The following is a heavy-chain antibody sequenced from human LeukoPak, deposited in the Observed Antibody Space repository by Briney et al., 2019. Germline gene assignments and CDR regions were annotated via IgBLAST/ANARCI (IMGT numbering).Heavy chain of an antibody. Sequence: ASMKVSCKASGYTFTSYAMHWVRQAPGQRLEWMGWINAGNGNTKYSQKFQGRVTITRDTSASTAYMELSSLRSEDTAVYYCARRRCSSTSCSSAPLDYWGQGTLVTVSS. D-gene: IGHD2-2*01. J-gene: IGHJ4*02. V-gene: IGHV1-3*01. CDR3: ARRRCSSTSCSSAPLDY. CDR2: INAGNGNT. CDR1: GYTFTSYA.